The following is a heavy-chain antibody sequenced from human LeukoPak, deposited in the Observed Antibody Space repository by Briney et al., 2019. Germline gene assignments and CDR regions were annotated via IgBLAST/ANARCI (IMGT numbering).Heavy chain of an antibody. Sequence: SQTLSLTCTVSGGSISSGDYYWSWIRQPPGKGLEWIGYIYYSGSTYYNPSLKSRVTISVDTSENQFSLKLSSVTAADTAVYYCASLYGSGSTSFYYYYYGMDVWDKGTTVTVSS. CDR1: GGSISSGDYY. J-gene: IGHJ6*04. CDR3: ASLYGSGSTSFYYYYYGMDV. D-gene: IGHD3-10*01. V-gene: IGHV4-30-4*01. CDR2: IYYSGST.